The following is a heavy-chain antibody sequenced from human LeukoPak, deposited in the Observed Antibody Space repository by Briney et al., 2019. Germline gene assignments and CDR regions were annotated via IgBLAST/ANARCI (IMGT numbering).Heavy chain of an antibody. CDR2: ISYDGRNK. CDR3: ARATNNWFDS. V-gene: IGHV3-30*04. Sequence: GGSLRLSCVASGFTFSSYAMHWVRQAPGKGLEWVAVISYDGRNKYYADSVKGRFTISRDNSKNTLYLQMNSLRAEDTAVYYCARATNNWFDSWGQGTLVTVSS. CDR1: GFTFSSYA. J-gene: IGHJ5*01.